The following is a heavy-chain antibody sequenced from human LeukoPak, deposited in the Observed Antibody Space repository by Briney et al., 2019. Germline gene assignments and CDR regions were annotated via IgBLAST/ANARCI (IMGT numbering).Heavy chain of an antibody. Sequence: SETLSLTCAVYGGSFSGYYWSWIRQPPGKGLEWIGEINHSGSTNYNPSLKSRVTISVETSKNQFSLKLSSVTAADTAVYYCARTSIYYDSSGYRSWGQGTLVTVSS. V-gene: IGHV4-34*01. CDR1: GGSFSGYY. CDR2: INHSGST. D-gene: IGHD3-22*01. J-gene: IGHJ5*02. CDR3: ARTSIYYDSSGYRS.